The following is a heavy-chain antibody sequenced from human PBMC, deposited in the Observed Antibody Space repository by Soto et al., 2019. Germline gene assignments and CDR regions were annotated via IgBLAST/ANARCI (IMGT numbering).Heavy chain of an antibody. V-gene: IGHV1-69*12. D-gene: IGHD2-15*01. Sequence: QVQLVQSGAEVKKPGSSVKVSCKASGGTFSSYAISWVRQAPGQGLEWMGGIIPIFGTANYAQKFQGRVTITADESTRTAYMELSSLRSEDTAVYYCARGYCSGGSCHSPYYYGMDVWGQGTTVTVSS. J-gene: IGHJ6*02. CDR2: IIPIFGTA. CDR3: ARGYCSGGSCHSPYYYGMDV. CDR1: GGTFSSYA.